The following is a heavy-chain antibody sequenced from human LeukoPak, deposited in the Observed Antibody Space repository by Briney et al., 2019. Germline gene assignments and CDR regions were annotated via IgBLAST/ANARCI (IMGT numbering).Heavy chain of an antibody. CDR3: ARDIYGMDV. J-gene: IGHJ6*04. CDR2: MNPNSGNT. CDR1: GYTFTSYD. Sequence: ASVTVSFTASGYTFTSYDINWVRQATGQGLEWMGWMNPNSGNTDYAQKLQGRVTMTTDTSTSTAYMELRSLRSDDTAVYYCARDIYGMDVWGKGTTVTVSS. V-gene: IGHV1-8*01.